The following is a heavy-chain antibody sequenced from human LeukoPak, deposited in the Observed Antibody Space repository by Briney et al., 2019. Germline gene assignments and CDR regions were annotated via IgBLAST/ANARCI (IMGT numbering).Heavy chain of an antibody. V-gene: IGHV4-59*01. CDR1: GGSISSYY. CDR2: IYYSGST. Sequence: SETLSLTCTVSGGSISSYYWSWIRQPPGKGLEWIGYIYYSGSTNYNPSLKSRVTISVDTSKNQFSLKLSSVTAADTAVYYCARVRSRRYSGYDPAFDIWGQGTMVTVSS. J-gene: IGHJ3*02. CDR3: ARVRSRRYSGYDPAFDI. D-gene: IGHD5-12*01.